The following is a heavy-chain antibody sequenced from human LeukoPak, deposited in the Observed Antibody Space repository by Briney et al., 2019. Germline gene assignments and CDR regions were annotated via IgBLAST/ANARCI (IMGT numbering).Heavy chain of an antibody. CDR3: ARAPTGFWRGYYPWYFDY. J-gene: IGHJ4*02. CDR2: MNPNSGNT. D-gene: IGHD3-3*01. Sequence: ASVKVSCKASGYTFTSYDINWVRQATGQGLEWMGWMNPNSGNTGYAQKFQGRVTITRNTSISTAYMELSSLRSEDTAVYYCARAPTGFWRGYYPWYFDYWGQGTLVTVSS. CDR1: GYTFTSYD. V-gene: IGHV1-8*03.